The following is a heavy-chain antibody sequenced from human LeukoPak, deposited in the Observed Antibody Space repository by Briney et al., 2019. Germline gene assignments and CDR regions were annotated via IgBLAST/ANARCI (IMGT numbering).Heavy chain of an antibody. J-gene: IGHJ3*02. CDR3: ARDRTLTTMTPEAFDI. D-gene: IGHD4-17*01. CDR1: GGSISSSTYY. CDR2: IYYSGST. V-gene: IGHV4-39*07. Sequence: SETLSLTCTVSGGSISSSTYYWGWIRQPPEKGLEWIGNIYYSGSTYYNPSLKSRVTISVGTSKNQFSLKLSSVTAADTAVYYCARDRTLTTMTPEAFDIWGQGTMVTVSS.